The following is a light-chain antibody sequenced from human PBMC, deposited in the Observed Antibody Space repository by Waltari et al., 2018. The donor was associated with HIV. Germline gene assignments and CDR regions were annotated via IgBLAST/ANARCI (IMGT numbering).Light chain of an antibody. CDR2: SAS. Sequence: DIQMTQSPASLSAPTGSKITITCRASQHINMYLNWYQQKPGRAPDLLIYSASILQPGVPSRFTGGGSGTLFTLTINNLRPEDSAIYFCQQAHIIPLTFGGGTKVEIK. CDR1: QHINMY. V-gene: IGKV1-39*01. J-gene: IGKJ4*01. CDR3: QQAHIIPLT.